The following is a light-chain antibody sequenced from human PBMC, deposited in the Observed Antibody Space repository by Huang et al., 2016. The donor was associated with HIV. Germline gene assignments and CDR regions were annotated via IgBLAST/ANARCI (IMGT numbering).Light chain of an antibody. J-gene: IGKJ2*01. CDR1: QSVGAN. CDR2: GAS. V-gene: IGKV3-15*01. CDR3: QQNNNWPPYT. Sequence: TVMTQSPTTLSVSPGERVTLSCRASQSVGANLAWYQQRPGQAPRLLIYGASTRATGNPARFSGSGSGTDFTLTISSLQSEDSAIYYCQQNNNWPPYTFGQGTKLEIK.